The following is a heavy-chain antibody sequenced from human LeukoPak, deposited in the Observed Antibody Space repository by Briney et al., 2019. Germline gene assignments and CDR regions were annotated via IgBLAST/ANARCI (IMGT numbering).Heavy chain of an antibody. CDR2: ISSSGSTI. J-gene: IGHJ6*03. D-gene: IGHD3-3*01. V-gene: IGHV3-11*04. CDR1: GFTFSDYY. CDR3: ARMYGSIFGVVIKTYYYYYMDV. Sequence: GGSLRLXCAASGFTFSDYYMSWIRQAPGKGLESVSYISSSGSTIYYADSVKGRFTISRDNAKNSLYLQMNSLRAEDTAVYYCARMYGSIFGVVIKTYYYYYMDVWGKGTTVTVSS.